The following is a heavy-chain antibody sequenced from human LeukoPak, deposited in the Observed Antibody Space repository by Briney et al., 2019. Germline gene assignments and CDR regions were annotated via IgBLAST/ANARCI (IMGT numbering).Heavy chain of an antibody. CDR3: ARGRAVWGRFCFDY. CDR1: GGSFSGYY. V-gene: IGHV4-34*01. CDR2: INHSGST. D-gene: IGHD3-16*01. Sequence: SETLSLTCAVYGGSFSGYYWSWIRQPPGKGLEWIGEINHSGSTNYNPSLKSRVTISVDTSKNQFSLKLSSVTAADMAVYYCARGRAVWGRFCFDYWGQGTLVTVSS. J-gene: IGHJ4*02.